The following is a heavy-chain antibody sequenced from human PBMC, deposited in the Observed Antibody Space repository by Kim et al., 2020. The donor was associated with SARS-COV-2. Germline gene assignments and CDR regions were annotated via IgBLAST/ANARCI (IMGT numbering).Heavy chain of an antibody. D-gene: IGHD6-6*01. J-gene: IGHJ4*02. V-gene: IGHV1-24*01. CDR2: GAT. Sequence: GATHYAPKFPRRVTMTEDTSTDTAYMELSSLRSEDTAVYYCATSSDYFDYWGQGTLVTVSS. CDR3: ATSSDYFDY.